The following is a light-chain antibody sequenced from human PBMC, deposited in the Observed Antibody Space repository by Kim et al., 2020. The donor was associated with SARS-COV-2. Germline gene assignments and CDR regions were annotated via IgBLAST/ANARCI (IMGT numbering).Light chain of an antibody. CDR3: CSYAGRV. CDR1: SSDVGDYNY. Sequence: QSALTQPRSVSGSPGQSVTISCTGTSSDVGDYNYVSWYQQHPGKAPKLMIYDVSKRPSGVPDRFSGSKSGNTASLTISGLQADDEADYYCCSYAGRVFGGGTQLTVL. J-gene: IGLJ3*02. CDR2: DVS. V-gene: IGLV2-11*01.